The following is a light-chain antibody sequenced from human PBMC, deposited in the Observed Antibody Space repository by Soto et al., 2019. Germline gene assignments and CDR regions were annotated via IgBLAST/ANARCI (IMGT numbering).Light chain of an antibody. Sequence: QSALTQPPSVSGSPGQSITISCTGTSSNVGSYNLVSWYQQHPGKAPKLMIYEGSKRPSGVDNRFSGSKSGNTASLTIAGLQAEDEADYYCCSYAGSSTYVFGTGTKLTVL. CDR3: CSYAGSSTYV. J-gene: IGLJ1*01. CDR1: SSNVGSYNL. V-gene: IGLV2-23*01. CDR2: EGS.